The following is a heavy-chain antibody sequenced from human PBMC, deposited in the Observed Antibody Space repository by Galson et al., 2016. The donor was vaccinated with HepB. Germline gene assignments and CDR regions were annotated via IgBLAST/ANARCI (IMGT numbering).Heavy chain of an antibody. CDR3: AKSDCSSTSCFPDY. V-gene: IGHV3-9*01. CDR2: ISWNSDSI. Sequence: SLRLSCAASGFTFGHYAMHWVRQAPGKGLEWVSGISWNSDSIGYADSVKGRFTISRDNAKNSLYLQMNSLRAGDTALYYCAKSDCSSTSCFPDYWGQGTLVTVSS. CDR1: GFTFGHYA. D-gene: IGHD2-2*01. J-gene: IGHJ4*02.